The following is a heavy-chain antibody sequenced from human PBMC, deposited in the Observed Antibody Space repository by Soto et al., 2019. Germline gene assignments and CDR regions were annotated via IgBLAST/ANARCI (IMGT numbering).Heavy chain of an antibody. V-gene: IGHV1-24*01. D-gene: IGHD2-21*02. J-gene: IGHJ2*01. CDR2: FDPEDGET. CDR3: ATGVGLVVTALSWYFDL. Sequence: QVQLVQSGAEVKKPGASVKVSCKVSGYTLTELSMHWVRQAPGKGLEWMGGFDPEDGETIYAPKFQGRVTMTEDTSTDTAYMELSSLRSEATAVYYCATGVGLVVTALSWYFDLWGRGTLVTVSS. CDR1: GYTLTELS.